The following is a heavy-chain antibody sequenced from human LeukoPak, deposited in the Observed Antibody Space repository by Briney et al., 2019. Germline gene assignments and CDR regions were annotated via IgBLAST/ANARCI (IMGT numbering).Heavy chain of an antibody. CDR1: GFTFSSYG. Sequence: PVGSLRLSCAASGFTFSSYGMHWVRQAPGKGLEWVAVIWYDGSNKYYADSVKGRFTISRDNSKNTLYLQMNSLRAEDTAVYYCARVTWITAFDIWGQGTMVTVSS. J-gene: IGHJ3*02. D-gene: IGHD3-16*01. CDR2: IWYDGSNK. V-gene: IGHV3-33*01. CDR3: ARVTWITAFDI.